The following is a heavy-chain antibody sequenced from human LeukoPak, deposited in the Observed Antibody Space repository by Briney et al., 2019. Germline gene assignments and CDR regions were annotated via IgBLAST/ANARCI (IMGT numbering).Heavy chain of an antibody. V-gene: IGHV1-24*01. J-gene: IGHJ4*02. CDR3: ARALRVVVVAATPLDY. D-gene: IGHD2-15*01. Sequence: ASVKVSCKVSGYTLTELSMHWVRQAPGKGLEWMGGFDPEDGETSYAQKFQGRVTMARDTSTSTVYMELSSLRSEDTAVYYCARALRVVVVAATPLDYWGQGTLVTVSS. CDR1: GYTLTELS. CDR2: FDPEDGET.